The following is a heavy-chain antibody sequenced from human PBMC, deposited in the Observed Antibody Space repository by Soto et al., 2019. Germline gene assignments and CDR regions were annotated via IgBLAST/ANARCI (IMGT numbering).Heavy chain of an antibody. D-gene: IGHD3-3*01. CDR1: GYPFTTYG. Sequence: QVQLAQSGAEVKKPGASVKVSCKASGYPFTTYGISWVRQAPGQGLEWLGWISTYNGDTEHPQSLPGRVTMTRDTSTATAYMELRSLRSDDTAVYYCARVMTTFGVISKGPDHWGQGTLVTVSS. V-gene: IGHV1-18*04. CDR2: ISTYNGDT. CDR3: ARVMTTFGVISKGPDH. J-gene: IGHJ4*02.